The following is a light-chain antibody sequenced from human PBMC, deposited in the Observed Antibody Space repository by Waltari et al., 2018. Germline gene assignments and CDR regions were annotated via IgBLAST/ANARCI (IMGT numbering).Light chain of an antibody. Sequence: DIQMTQSLSSLSASAGDRVTITCRASQEISTYLNWYQQKPGKAPKRLIYAASSLESGVPSRFSGSGSWTDFTLTISSLQPEDFATYYCLQYNNYPRTFGQGTKVEFK. CDR1: QEISTY. V-gene: IGKV1-17*01. CDR3: LQYNNYPRT. J-gene: IGKJ1*01. CDR2: AAS.